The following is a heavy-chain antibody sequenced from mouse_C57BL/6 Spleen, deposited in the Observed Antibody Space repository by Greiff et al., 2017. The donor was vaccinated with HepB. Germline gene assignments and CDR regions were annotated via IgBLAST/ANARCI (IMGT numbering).Heavy chain of an antibody. D-gene: IGHD1-1*01. CDR3: AKDYSGSSYQAWFAY. V-gene: IGHV1-53*01. CDR2: INPSNGGT. J-gene: IGHJ3*01. Sequence: QVQLQQPGTELVKPGASVKLSCKASGYTFTSYWMHWVKQRPGQGLEWIGNINPSNGGTKYNEKFKSKATLTVDKSSSTAYMQLSSLTSEDSSVYYCAKDYSGSSYQAWFAYWGQGTLVTVSA. CDR1: GYTFTSYW.